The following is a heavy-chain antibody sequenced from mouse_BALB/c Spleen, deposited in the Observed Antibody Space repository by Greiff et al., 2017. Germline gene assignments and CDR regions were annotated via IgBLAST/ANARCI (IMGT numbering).Heavy chain of an antibody. D-gene: IGHD2-4*01. V-gene: IGHV14-3*02. CDR2: IDPANGNT. CDR3: ADYYDYDGAMDY. CDR1: GFNIKDTY. J-gene: IGHJ4*01. Sequence: EVQLQQSGAELVKPGASVKLSCTASGFNIKDTYMHWVKQRPEQGLAWIGRIDPANGNTKYDPKFQGKATITADTSSNTAYLQLSSLTSEDTAVYYCADYYDYDGAMDYWGQGTSVTVSS.